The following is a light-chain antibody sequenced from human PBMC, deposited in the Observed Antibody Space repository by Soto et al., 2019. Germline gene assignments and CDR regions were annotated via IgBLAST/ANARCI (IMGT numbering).Light chain of an antibody. CDR2: AAS. J-gene: IGKJ2*01. CDR1: QSISIH. Sequence: DIQMTQSPSSLSASVGDRVTITCRASQSISIHLNWYQHKPGKAPKLLIYAASSLQSGVPSRFSGSGSGTEFTLTISSLQSEDFALYYCQQYSQWPLYTFGQGTKVDIK. V-gene: IGKV1-39*01. CDR3: QQYSQWPLYT.